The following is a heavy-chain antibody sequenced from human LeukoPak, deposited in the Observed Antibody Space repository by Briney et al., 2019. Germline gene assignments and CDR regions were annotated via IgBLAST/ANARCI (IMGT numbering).Heavy chain of an antibody. D-gene: IGHD6-25*01. J-gene: IGHJ4*02. CDR1: GFTFSSYA. CDR3: AKDQRGPLFDY. V-gene: IGHV3-23*01. CDR2: ISSSGGST. Sequence: GASLRLSCAASGFTFSSYAMSWVRQAPGKGLEWVSGISSSGGSTYYADSVKGRFTISRDNSKNTLYLQMNSLRAEDTAVYYCAKDQRGPLFDYWGQGTLVTVSS.